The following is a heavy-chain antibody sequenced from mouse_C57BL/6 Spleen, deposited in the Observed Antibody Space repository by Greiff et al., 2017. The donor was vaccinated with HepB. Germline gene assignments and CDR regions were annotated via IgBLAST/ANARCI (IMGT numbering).Heavy chain of an antibody. CDR2: ISYDGSN. CDR3: ARGRPHWYFDV. V-gene: IGHV3-6*01. Sequence: EVQVVESGPGLVKPSQSLSLTCSVTGYSITSGYYWNWIRQFPGNKLEWMGYISYDGSNNYNPSLKNRISITRDTSKNQFFLKLNSVTTEDTATYYCARGRPHWYFDVWGTGTTVTVSS. CDR1: GYSITSGYY. J-gene: IGHJ1*03.